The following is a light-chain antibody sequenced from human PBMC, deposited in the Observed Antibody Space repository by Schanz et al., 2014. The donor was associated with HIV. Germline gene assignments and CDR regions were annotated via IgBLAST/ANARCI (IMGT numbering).Light chain of an antibody. CDR2: GNS. V-gene: IGLV1-40*01. CDR1: SSNIGAGYD. Sequence: QSVLTQPPSVSGAPGQRVTISCTGSSSNIGAGYDVHWYQQLPGTAPKLLIYGNSNRPSGVPDRFSGSKSGTSASLAIRGLQSEDEADYYCSSFADNSIFFGSGTKLTVL. J-gene: IGLJ1*01. CDR3: SSFADNSIF.